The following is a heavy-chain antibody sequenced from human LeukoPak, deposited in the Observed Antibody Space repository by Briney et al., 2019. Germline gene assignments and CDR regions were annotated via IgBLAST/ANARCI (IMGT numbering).Heavy chain of an antibody. CDR1: GFTVSKKH. CDR2: ISSSSSSI. D-gene: IGHD4-17*01. CDR3: ALSRTTWFDP. J-gene: IGHJ5*02. V-gene: IGHV3-48*02. Sequence: GALRLSCLASGFTVSKKHMNWGRQAPGKGLEWVSYISSSSSSIYYADSVKGRFTISRDNAKNSLYLQMDSLRDEDTAVYYCALSRTTWFDPWGQGTLVTVSS.